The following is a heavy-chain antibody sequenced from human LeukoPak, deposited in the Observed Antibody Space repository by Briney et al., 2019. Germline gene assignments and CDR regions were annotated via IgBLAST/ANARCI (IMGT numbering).Heavy chain of an antibody. D-gene: IGHD4-11*01. J-gene: IGHJ4*02. Sequence: SVKVSCKASGGTFSSYAISWVRQAPGQGLEWMGGIIPIFGTASYAQKFQGRVTITADESTSTAYMELSSLRSEDTAVYYCARGGSRMTTFYIIDYWGQGTLVTVSS. CDR2: IIPIFGTA. V-gene: IGHV1-69*13. CDR1: GGTFSSYA. CDR3: ARGGSRMTTFYIIDY.